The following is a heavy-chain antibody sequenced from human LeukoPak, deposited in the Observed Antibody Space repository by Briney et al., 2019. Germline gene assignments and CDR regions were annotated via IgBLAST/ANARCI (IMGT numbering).Heavy chain of an antibody. CDR3: ARGQLEWEHYYYGMDV. V-gene: IGHV3-33*01. Sequence: GGSLRLSCAASGFTFSSYGMHWVRQAPGKGLEWVAVIWYDGSNKYYADSVKGRFTISRDNSKNTLYLQMNSLRAEDTAVYYCARGQLEWEHYYYGMDVWGQGTAVTVSS. CDR2: IWYDGSNK. CDR1: GFTFSSYG. J-gene: IGHJ6*02. D-gene: IGHD1-26*01.